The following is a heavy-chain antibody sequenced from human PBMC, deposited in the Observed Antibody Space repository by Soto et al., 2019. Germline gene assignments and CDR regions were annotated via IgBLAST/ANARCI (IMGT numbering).Heavy chain of an antibody. Sequence: SETLSLTCAVYGGSFSGYYWSWIRQPPGKGLEWIGEINHSGGTNYNPSLKSRVTISVDTSKNQFSLKLSSVTAADTAVYYCARMVRYFDWLLRPYFDYWGQGTLVTVSS. J-gene: IGHJ4*02. CDR1: GGSFSGYY. D-gene: IGHD3-9*01. CDR3: ARMVRYFDWLLRPYFDY. V-gene: IGHV4-34*01. CDR2: INHSGGT.